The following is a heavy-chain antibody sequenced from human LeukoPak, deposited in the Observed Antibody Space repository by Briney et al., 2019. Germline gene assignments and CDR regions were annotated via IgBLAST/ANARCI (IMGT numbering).Heavy chain of an antibody. D-gene: IGHD5-18*01. J-gene: IGHJ4*02. CDR1: GYTFTSYG. V-gene: IGHV1-69*06. Sequence: SVKVSCKASGYTFTSYGISWVRQAPGQGLEWMGGIIPIFGTANYAQKFQGRVTITADKSTSTAYMELSSLRSEDTAVYYCASYGYSYGTYYFDYWGQGTLVTVSS. CDR2: IIPIFGTA. CDR3: ASYGYSYGTYYFDY.